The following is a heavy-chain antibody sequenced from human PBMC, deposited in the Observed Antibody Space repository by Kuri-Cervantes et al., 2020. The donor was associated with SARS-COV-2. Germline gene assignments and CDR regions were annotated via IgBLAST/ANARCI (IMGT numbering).Heavy chain of an antibody. CDR1: GGSISSGNFY. J-gene: IGHJ5*02. D-gene: IGHD2-2*01. CDR3: ARHVGYCSSTSCRQGIWFDP. Sequence: SETLSLTCAVSGGSISSGNFYWSWIRQPPGKGLEWIGYISQSGNTYYNPSLKSRVTISVDTSKNQFSLKLSSVTAADTAVYYCARHVGYCSSTSCRQGIWFDPWGQGTLVTVSS. V-gene: IGHV4-30-2*01. CDR2: ISQSGNT.